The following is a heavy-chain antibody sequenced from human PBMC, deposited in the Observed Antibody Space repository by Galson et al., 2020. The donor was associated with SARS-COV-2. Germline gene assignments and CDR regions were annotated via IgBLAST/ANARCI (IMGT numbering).Heavy chain of an antibody. V-gene: IGHV1-3*01. J-gene: IGHJ4*02. D-gene: IGHD2-15*01. CDR3: ARDRSDCSGGSCYYLDY. CDR1: GYTLTRYA. CDR2: INAGNGNT. Sequence: ASVKVSCKASGYTLTRYAIHSLRQPPGQKLEWMGWINAGNGNTKYSQKFQGRVTITRDTSASKAYMAPSRLTSEDTAVYYCARDRSDCSGGSCYYLDYWGQGTLVTVSS.